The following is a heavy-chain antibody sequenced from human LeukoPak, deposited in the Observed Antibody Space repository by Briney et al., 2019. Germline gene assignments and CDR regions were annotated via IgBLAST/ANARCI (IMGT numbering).Heavy chain of an antibody. D-gene: IGHD2-2*01. Sequence: GGSLRLSCAASGFTFSSYSMNWVRQAPGKGLEWVSSISSSSSYIYYADSVKGRFTISRDNAKNSLYLQMNSLRAEDTAVYYCAKDRYCSSTRCYGDFDYWGQGTLVTVSS. CDR1: GFTFSSYS. V-gene: IGHV3-21*01. CDR2: ISSSSSYI. J-gene: IGHJ4*02. CDR3: AKDRYCSSTRCYGDFDY.